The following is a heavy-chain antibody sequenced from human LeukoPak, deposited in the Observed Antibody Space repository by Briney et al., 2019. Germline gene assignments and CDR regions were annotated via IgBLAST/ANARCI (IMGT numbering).Heavy chain of an antibody. Sequence: SETLSLTRAVSEMSFSAYYWNWIRQSPGKGLEWIGEINYGGSTKYTPSLEGRGTILIDTSKNQFSLKLTSVTAADTAVYYCARGFPPGSGSRGSHAFDVWGQGTMVTVSS. CDR1: EMSFSAYY. J-gene: IGHJ3*01. V-gene: IGHV4-34*01. D-gene: IGHD6-19*01. CDR2: INYGGST. CDR3: ARGFPPGSGSRGSHAFDV.